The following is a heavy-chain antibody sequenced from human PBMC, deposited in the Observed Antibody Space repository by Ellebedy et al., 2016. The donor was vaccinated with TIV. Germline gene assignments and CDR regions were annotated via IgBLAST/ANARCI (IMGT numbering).Heavy chain of an antibody. CDR2: ISSSSSYI. J-gene: IGHJ6*02. V-gene: IGHV3-21*01. CDR1: GFTFSSYS. CDR3: ARDRTIVPAAMYYYYGMDV. D-gene: IGHD2-2*01. Sequence: GGSLRLXXAASGFTFSSYSMNWVRQAPGKGLEWVSSISSSSSYIYYADSVKGRFTISRDNAKNSLYLQMNSLRAEDTAVYYCARDRTIVPAAMYYYYGMDVWGQGTTVTVSS.